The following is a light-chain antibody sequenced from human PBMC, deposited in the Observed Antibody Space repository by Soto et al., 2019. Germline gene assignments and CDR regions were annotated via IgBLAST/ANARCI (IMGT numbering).Light chain of an antibody. CDR1: QSVSSN. Sequence: EIVMTQSPATLSVSPGERATLSCRASQSVSSNLAWYQQKPDQAPRLLIYGASTRATGIPARFSGSGSGTEFTLTISSLQSEDFAGYYCQQYNNWPPAVTFGQGTKLEIK. J-gene: IGKJ2*01. CDR2: GAS. V-gene: IGKV3-15*01. CDR3: QQYNNWPPAVT.